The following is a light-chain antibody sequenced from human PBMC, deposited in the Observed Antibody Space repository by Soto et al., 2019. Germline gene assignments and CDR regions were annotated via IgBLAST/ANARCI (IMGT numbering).Light chain of an antibody. CDR1: QSISSW. CDR2: KAS. CDR3: QHYNSYSEA. J-gene: IGKJ1*01. V-gene: IGKV1-5*03. Sequence: DIQMTQSPSTLSESVVDRFTSTFLASQSISSWLAWCQQKPGKAPKLLIYKASTLKSGVPSRFSGSGSGTEFTLTISSLQPDDFATYYCQHYNSYSEAFGQGTKVDIK.